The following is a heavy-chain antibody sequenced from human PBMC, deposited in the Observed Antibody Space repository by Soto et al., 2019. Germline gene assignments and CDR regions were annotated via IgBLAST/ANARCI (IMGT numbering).Heavy chain of an antibody. CDR3: ARDIYYDILTGYTPPYGMDV. Sequence: ASVKVSCKASGYTFTSYAINWVRQAPGQRLERMGRMNPNNSNTEYAQKFQGRVTMTRNTSTSTAYMELSSLRSEDTAVYYCARDIYYDILTGYTPPYGMDVWGQGTTVTVSS. J-gene: IGHJ6*02. CDR1: GYTFTSYA. D-gene: IGHD3-9*01. CDR2: MNPNNSNT. V-gene: IGHV1-8*01.